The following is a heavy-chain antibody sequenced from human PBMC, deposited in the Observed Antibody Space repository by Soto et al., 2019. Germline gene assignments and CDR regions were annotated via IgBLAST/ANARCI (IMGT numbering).Heavy chain of an antibody. V-gene: IGHV4-30-2*01. D-gene: IGHD6-13*01. CDR2: IYHSGST. Sequence: PSETLSLTCTVSGGSISSGGYSWSWIRQPPGKGLEWIGYIYHSGSTYYNPSLKSRVTISVDRSKNQFSLKLSSVTAADTAVYYCARDLGGIAAAGLYYYHYGMDVWGQGTTVTVSS. CDR1: GGSISSGGYS. J-gene: IGHJ6*02. CDR3: ARDLGGIAAAGLYYYHYGMDV.